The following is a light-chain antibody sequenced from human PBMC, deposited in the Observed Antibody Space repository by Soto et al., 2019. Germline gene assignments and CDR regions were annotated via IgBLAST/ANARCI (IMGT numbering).Light chain of an antibody. V-gene: IGLV2-14*01. CDR3: NSYTNSSAVV. J-gene: IGLJ2*01. CDR2: EVT. CDR1: SDDLGADDY. Sequence: QCALTQPASVSGSPGRSVIISCAGPSDDLGADDYVSWYQQHPGNAPKLLVYEVTNWPSGVSDRFSGSKSGNTASLTISGLQAEDEADYYCNSYTNSSAVVFGGGTKVTVL.